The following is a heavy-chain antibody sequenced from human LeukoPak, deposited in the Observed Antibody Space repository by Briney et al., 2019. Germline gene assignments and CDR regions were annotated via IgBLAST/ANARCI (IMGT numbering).Heavy chain of an antibody. Sequence: GESLRISCKGSGYSFTTYWISWVRQMPGKGLEWMGRIDPGDSFTKYSPSFQGHVTISVEKSISTAYLQWSSLKASASAMYYCARDGGGVSSWVSHWGQGTLVTVSS. D-gene: IGHD2-8*02. J-gene: IGHJ4*02. V-gene: IGHV5-10-1*01. CDR3: ARDGGGVSSWVSH. CDR1: GYSFTTYW. CDR2: IDPGDSFT.